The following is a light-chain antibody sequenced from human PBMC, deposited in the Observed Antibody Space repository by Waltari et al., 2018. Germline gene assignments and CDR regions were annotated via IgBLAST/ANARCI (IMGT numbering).Light chain of an antibody. CDR1: QSVGTN. V-gene: IGKV3-15*01. CDR3: QQCNNWYT. CDR2: DVS. J-gene: IGKJ2*01. Sequence: EIVMTQSPATLSVSPGERATLSCRASQSVGTNLAWYQQKPGQAPRLLIYDVSTRATGIPARFSGSGSGTEFTLTINSLQSEDFAVYYCQQCNNWYTFGQGTKLEIK.